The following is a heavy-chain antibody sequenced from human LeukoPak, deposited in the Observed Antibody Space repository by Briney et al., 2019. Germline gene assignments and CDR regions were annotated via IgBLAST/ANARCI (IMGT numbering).Heavy chain of an antibody. CDR2: IYYSGCT. D-gene: IGHD6-13*01. CDR1: GGSISSSSYY. V-gene: IGHV4-39*01. Sequence: PSETLSLTCTVSGGSISSSSYYWGWIRQPPWKGLEWIGSIYYSGCTYYNPSLKSRVTISVDTSKNQFSLKLSSVTAADTAVYYCATYTSSSWYTVAFDIWGQGTMVTVSS. CDR3: ATYTSSSWYTVAFDI. J-gene: IGHJ3*02.